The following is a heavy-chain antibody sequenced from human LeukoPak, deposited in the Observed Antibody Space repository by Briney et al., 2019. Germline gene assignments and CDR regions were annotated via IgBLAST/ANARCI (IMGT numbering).Heavy chain of an antibody. V-gene: IGHV3-23*01. D-gene: IGHD3-9*01. Sequence: GGSLRLSCAASRFTFRSYALSWVRQAPGKGLEWVSGISGSGGSTYYADSVKGRFTISRDNSKNTLYLQMNSLRAEDTAVYYCAKAKGVYYDILTGYYPFDYWGQGTLVTVSS. CDR2: ISGSGGST. J-gene: IGHJ4*02. CDR1: RFTFRSYA. CDR3: AKAKGVYYDILTGYYPFDY.